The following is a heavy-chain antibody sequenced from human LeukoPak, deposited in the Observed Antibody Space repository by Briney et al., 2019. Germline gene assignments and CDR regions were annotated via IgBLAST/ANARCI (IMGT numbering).Heavy chain of an antibody. CDR2: ISGSGGST. CDR3: AKAPGYSSYYFDY. D-gene: IGHD5-18*01. J-gene: IGHJ4*02. V-gene: IGHV3-23*01. Sequence: PGESVTLSCAASGFTFSSYAMSWLRPAPGKGLEWVSAISGSGGSTYYADSVKGRFTISRDNSKNTLYLQMNSLRAEDTAVYYCAKAPGYSSYYFDYWGQGTLVTVSS. CDR1: GFTFSSYA.